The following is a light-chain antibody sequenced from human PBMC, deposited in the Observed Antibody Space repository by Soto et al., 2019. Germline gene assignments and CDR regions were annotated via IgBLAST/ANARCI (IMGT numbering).Light chain of an antibody. CDR3: SSYTSGSTPV. CDR1: SSDVGGYNY. Sequence: QSVLTQPASVSGSPGQSITISCTGTSSDVGGYNYVSWYQQHPGKAPKLMIFDVSNRPSGVSNRFSGSKSGNTASLTISGLQAEDEADYYCSSYTSGSTPVFGGGTQLTVL. CDR2: DVS. V-gene: IGLV2-14*01. J-gene: IGLJ2*01.